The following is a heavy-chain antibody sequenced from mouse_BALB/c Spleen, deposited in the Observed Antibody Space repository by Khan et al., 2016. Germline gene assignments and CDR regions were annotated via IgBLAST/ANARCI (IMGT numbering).Heavy chain of an antibody. J-gene: IGHJ2*01. CDR1: GYTFSSYW. D-gene: IGHD4-1*01. CDR3: ARRSNPDY. CDR2: ILPRSGTT. Sequence: QVQLQQSGAELMKPGASGKISCKATGYTFSSYWIEWVKQRPGHGLEWIGEILPRSGTTNYNEKFKGKATFTADTSSNTAYMQLSSLTSEDSAVYYCARRSNPDYWGQGITLTVAS. V-gene: IGHV1-9*01.